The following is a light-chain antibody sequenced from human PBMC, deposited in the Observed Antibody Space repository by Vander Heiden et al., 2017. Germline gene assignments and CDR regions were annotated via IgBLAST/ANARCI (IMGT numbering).Light chain of an antibody. Sequence: ELVLTQSPGTLSLSPGERATLSCRASQSVRSSYLAWYQQKPGQAARLLIYGASSRATGIPDRLISSRSGTDFTLTISRLEPEDFAVYYCQQYGSSPPYTFGQGTKLEIK. CDR1: QSVRSSY. V-gene: IGKV3-20*01. J-gene: IGKJ2*01. CDR3: QQYGSSPPYT. CDR2: GAS.